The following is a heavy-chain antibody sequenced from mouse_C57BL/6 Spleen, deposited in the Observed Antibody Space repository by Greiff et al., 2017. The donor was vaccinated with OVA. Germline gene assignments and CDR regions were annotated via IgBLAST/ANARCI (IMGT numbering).Heavy chain of an antibody. D-gene: IGHD1-1*01. V-gene: IGHV1-55*01. CDR2: IYPGSGST. J-gene: IGHJ1*03. CDR3: ARRGYYGNYWYFDV. CDR1: GYTFTSYW. Sequence: QVQLQQPGAELVKPEASVKMSCKASGYTFTSYWITWVKQRPGQGLEWIGDIYPGSGSTNYNEKFKSKATLTVDTSSSTAYMQLSSLTSEDSAVYYCARRGYYGNYWYFDVWGTGTTVTVSS.